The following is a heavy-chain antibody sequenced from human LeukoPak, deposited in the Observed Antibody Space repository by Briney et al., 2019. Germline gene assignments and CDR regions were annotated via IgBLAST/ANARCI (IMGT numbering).Heavy chain of an antibody. D-gene: IGHD6-19*01. CDR1: GGSFSGYY. Sequence: PSETLSLTCAVYGGSFSGYYWSWIRQPPGKGLEWIGEINHSGSTNYNPSLKSRVTISVDTSKNQFSLKLSSVTAADTAVYYCARGDGSGWSYYYYYGMGVWGQGTTVTVSS. J-gene: IGHJ6*02. CDR3: ARGDGSGWSYYYYYGMGV. V-gene: IGHV4-34*01. CDR2: INHSGST.